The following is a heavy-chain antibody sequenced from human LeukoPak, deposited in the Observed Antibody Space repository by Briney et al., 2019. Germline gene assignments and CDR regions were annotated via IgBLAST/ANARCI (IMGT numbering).Heavy chain of an antibody. V-gene: IGHV1-2*02. CDR1: GYTFTGYY. CDR3: ARGEQQLVTDDNWFDP. CDR2: INPNSGGT. Sequence: ASVKVSCKASGYTFTGYYMHWVRQAPGQGLEWMGWINPNSGGTNYAQKFQGRVTKTRDTSISTAYMELSRLRSDDTAVYYCARGEQQLVTDDNWFDPWGQGTLVTVSS. J-gene: IGHJ5*02. D-gene: IGHD6-13*01.